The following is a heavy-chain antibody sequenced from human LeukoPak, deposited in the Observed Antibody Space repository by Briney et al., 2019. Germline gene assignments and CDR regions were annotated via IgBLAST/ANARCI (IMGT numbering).Heavy chain of an antibody. Sequence: GASVKVSCKASGYTFTSYGISWVRQAPGQGLEWMGWISANDGNTDYPQKLQGRVTMTTDTSTSTAYMELRSLRSDDTAVYYCARDPTYCGGDCYHTPDYWGQETLVTVSS. V-gene: IGHV1-18*01. CDR3: ARDPTYCGGDCYHTPDY. J-gene: IGHJ4*02. D-gene: IGHD2-21*02. CDR1: GYTFTSYG. CDR2: ISANDGNT.